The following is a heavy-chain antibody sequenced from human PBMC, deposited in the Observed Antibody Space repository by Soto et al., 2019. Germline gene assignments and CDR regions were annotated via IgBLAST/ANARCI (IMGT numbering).Heavy chain of an antibody. Sequence: SETLSLTCTVSGGSISSYYWSWIRQPPGKGLEWIGYIYYSGSTNYNPSLRSRVTISVDTSKNQFSLKLSSVTAADTAVYYCARAGGIAVAEWFDPWGQGTLVTVSS. CDR1: GGSISSYY. J-gene: IGHJ5*02. CDR3: ARAGGIAVAEWFDP. D-gene: IGHD6-19*01. V-gene: IGHV4-59*01. CDR2: IYYSGST.